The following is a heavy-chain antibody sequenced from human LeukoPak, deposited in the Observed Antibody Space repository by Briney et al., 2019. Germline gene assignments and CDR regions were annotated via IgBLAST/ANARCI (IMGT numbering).Heavy chain of an antibody. D-gene: IGHD3-16*01. V-gene: IGHV4-39*01. CDR2: IYYSGST. CDR3: ARHAFYYYYYMDV. J-gene: IGHJ6*03. CDR1: GGSISGSIYY. Sequence: SETLSLTCTVSGGSISGSIYYWGWIRQPPGKGLEWIGSIYYSGSTYYNPSLKSRVTISVDTSKNQFSLKLTSVTAADTAVYYCARHAFYYYYYMDVWGKGTTVTISS.